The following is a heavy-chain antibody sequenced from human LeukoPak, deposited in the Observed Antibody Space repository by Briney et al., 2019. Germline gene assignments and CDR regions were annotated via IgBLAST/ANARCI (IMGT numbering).Heavy chain of an antibody. CDR3: ARDRAAPTWFFDL. CDR2: ISADSNTI. CDR1: GFTFSIYS. J-gene: IGHJ2*01. V-gene: IGHV3-48*02. Sequence: GGSLRLSCAASGFTFSIYSMNWVRQAPGEGLEWLSYISADSNTIYYADSVKGRFTISRDDAKTSLYLQMNTLRDEDTAVYYCARDRAAPTWFFDLWGRGTLVLVSS. D-gene: IGHD2-15*01.